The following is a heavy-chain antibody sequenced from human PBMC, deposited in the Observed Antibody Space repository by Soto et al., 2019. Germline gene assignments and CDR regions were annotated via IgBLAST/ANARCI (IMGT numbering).Heavy chain of an antibody. CDR1: GGSISSGDYY. CDR2: IYYSGST. V-gene: IGHV4-30-4*01. Sequence: QVQLQESGPGLVKPSQTLSLTCTVSGGSISSGDYYWSWIRQPPGKGLEWIGYIYYSGSTYYNPSLKSRVTISVDTSKNQFSLKLSSVTAADTAVYYCARAPAPHIAVAGGGFDYWGQGTLVTVSS. J-gene: IGHJ4*02. D-gene: IGHD6-19*01. CDR3: ARAPAPHIAVAGGGFDY.